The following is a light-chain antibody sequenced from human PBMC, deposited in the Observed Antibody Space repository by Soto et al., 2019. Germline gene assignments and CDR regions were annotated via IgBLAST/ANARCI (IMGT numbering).Light chain of an antibody. CDR2: DAS. Sequence: DIQMTQSPSTLSASVGDRVTITCRASQSISNWLAWYQQKPGKAPNLLIYDASSLESGVPPRFSGSGSGTEFTLTINSLQPDDFATYYCQQYFSYPETFGQGTKVDIK. CDR3: QQYFSYPET. CDR1: QSISNW. J-gene: IGKJ1*01. V-gene: IGKV1-5*01.